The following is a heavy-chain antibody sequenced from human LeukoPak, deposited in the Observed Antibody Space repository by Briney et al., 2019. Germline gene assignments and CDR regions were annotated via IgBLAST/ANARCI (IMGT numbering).Heavy chain of an antibody. CDR2: ISGSGGST. D-gene: IGHD5-12*01. V-gene: IGHV3-23*01. Sequence: HAGGSLRLSCAASGFTFSSYAMSWVRQAPGKGLEWVSAISGSGGSTYYADSVKGRFTISRDNSKNTLYLQMNSLRAEDTAVYYCAKAYGGYDWFYFDYWGQGTLVTVSS. CDR3: AKAYGGYDWFYFDY. CDR1: GFTFSSYA. J-gene: IGHJ4*02.